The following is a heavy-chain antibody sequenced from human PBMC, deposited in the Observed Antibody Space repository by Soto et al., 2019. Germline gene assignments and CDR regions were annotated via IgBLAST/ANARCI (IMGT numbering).Heavy chain of an antibody. V-gene: IGHV4-34*01. D-gene: IGHD2-15*01. Sequence: SETLSLTCAVYGGSFCGYYWSWIRQPPGKGLEWIGEINHSGSTNYNPSLKSRETISVDTSKNQFSLKMSSVTAADTAVYYCARGRTAWIAATPESQYFDYWGQGTLVTVSS. CDR1: GGSFCGYY. J-gene: IGHJ4*02. CDR2: INHSGST. CDR3: ARGRTAWIAATPESQYFDY.